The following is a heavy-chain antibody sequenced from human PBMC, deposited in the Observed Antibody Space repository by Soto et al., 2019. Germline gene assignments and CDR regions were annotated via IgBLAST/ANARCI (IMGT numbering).Heavy chain of an antibody. D-gene: IGHD3-9*01. CDR3: AKDSTTYYDILTGYYGPEFDY. V-gene: IGHV3-23*01. CDR1: GFTFSSYA. CDR2: ISGSGGST. Sequence: GGSLRLSCAASGFTFSSYAMSWVRQAPGKGLEWVSAISGSGGSTYYADSVKGRFTISRDNSKNTLYLQMNSLRAEDTAVYYCAKDSTTYYDILTGYYGPEFDYWGQGTLVTVSS. J-gene: IGHJ4*02.